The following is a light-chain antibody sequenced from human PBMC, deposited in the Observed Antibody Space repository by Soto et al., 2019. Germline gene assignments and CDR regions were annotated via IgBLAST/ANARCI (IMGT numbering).Light chain of an antibody. CDR2: LNSDGSH. CDR1: SGHSSYA. CDR3: QTWGTGIWV. Sequence: QLVLTQSPSASASLGASVKLTCTLSSGHSSYAIAWHQQQPDKGPRYLMKLNSDGSHTKGDGIPHRFSGSSSGAERYLTISSLQSEDEAEYYCQTWGTGIWVFGGGTKLTVL. J-gene: IGLJ3*02. V-gene: IGLV4-69*01.